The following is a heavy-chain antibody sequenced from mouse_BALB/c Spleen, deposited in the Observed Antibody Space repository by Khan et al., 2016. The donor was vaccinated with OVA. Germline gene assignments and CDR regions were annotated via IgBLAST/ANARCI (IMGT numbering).Heavy chain of an antibody. CDR3: ARPDYYGSSYDTMDA. V-gene: IGHV1-63*02. J-gene: IGHJ4*01. CDR2: IYPGSGNT. D-gene: IGHD1-1*01. CDR1: GYTFTNYW. Sequence: QVRLQQSGAELVRPGTSVKMSCKTAGYTFTNYWIGWVKQRPGHGLEWIGDIYPGSGNTHYNEKFKGKASLTADTSSSTAYMHLSSLTSEDSAIYDCARPDYYGSSYDTMDAWGQGTSVTVSS.